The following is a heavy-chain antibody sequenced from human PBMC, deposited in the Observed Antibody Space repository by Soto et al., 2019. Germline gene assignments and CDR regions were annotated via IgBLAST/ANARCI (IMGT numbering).Heavy chain of an antibody. D-gene: IGHD3-10*01. CDR3: ARDYYGSGSYYYDY. J-gene: IGHJ4*02. Sequence: SVKVSCKASGYTFTGYDMHWVRQAPGQGLEWMGWINPNSGGTNYAQKFQGRVTMTRDTSISTAYMELSRLRSDDTAVYYCARDYYGSGSYYYDYWGQGTLVTVPQ. CDR1: GYTFTGYD. V-gene: IGHV1-2*02. CDR2: INPNSGGT.